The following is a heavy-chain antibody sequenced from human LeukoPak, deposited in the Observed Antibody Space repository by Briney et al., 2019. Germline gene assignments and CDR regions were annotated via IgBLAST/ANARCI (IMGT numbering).Heavy chain of an antibody. CDR3: AKLLRDVTIYDF. CDR2: IYSDNT. V-gene: IGHV3-53*01. CDR1: GFTVSSNS. J-gene: IGHJ4*01. D-gene: IGHD5-24*01. Sequence: SGGSLRLSCTVSGFTVSSNSMSWVRQAPGKGLEWVSFIYSDNTHYSDSVKGRFTISRDNSKNTLYLQMNSLRAEDTAFYYCAKLLRDVTIYDFWGHGALVTVSS.